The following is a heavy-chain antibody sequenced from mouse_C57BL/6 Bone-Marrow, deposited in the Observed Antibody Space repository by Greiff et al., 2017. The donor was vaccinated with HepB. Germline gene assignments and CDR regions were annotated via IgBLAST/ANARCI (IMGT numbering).Heavy chain of an antibody. Sequence: EVKVVESGEGLVKPGGSLKLSCAASGFTFSSYAMSWVRQTPEKRLEWVAYISSGGDYIYYADTVKGRFTISRDNARNTLYLQMSSLKSEDTAMYYCTRGDSNPYFDVWGTGTTVTVSS. J-gene: IGHJ1*03. CDR2: ISSGGDYI. CDR3: TRGDSNPYFDV. V-gene: IGHV5-9-1*02. D-gene: IGHD2-5*01. CDR1: GFTFSSYA.